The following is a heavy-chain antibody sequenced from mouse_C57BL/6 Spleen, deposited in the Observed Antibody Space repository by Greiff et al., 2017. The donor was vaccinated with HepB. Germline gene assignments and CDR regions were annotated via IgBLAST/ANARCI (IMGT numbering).Heavy chain of an antibody. J-gene: IGHJ1*03. CDR1: GYTFTSYW. V-gene: IGHV1-52*01. CDR3: AREEYYGRAYFDV. CDR2: IDPSDSET. D-gene: IGHD1-1*01. Sequence: QVQLQQPGAELVRPGSSVKLSCKASGYTFTSYWMHWVKQRPIQGLEWIGNIDPSDSETHYNQKFKDKATLTVDKSSSTAYMQLSSLTSEDSAVYYCAREEYYGRAYFDVWGTGTTVTVSS.